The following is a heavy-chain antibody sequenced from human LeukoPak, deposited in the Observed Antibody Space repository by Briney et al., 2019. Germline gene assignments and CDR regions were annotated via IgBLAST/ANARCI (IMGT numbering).Heavy chain of an antibody. CDR2: IYYSGST. CDR1: GGSISSSSYY. Sequence: SETLSLTCTVSGGSISSSSYYWGWIRQPPGKGLEWIGSIYYSGSTYYNPSLKSRVTISVDTSKNQFSLKLSPVTAADTAVYYCARLGVVVVADTYYFDYWGQGTLVTVSS. J-gene: IGHJ4*02. V-gene: IGHV4-39*01. D-gene: IGHD2-15*01. CDR3: ARLGVVVVADTYYFDY.